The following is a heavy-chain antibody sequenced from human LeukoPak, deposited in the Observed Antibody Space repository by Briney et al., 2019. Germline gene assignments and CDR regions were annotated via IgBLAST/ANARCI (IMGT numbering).Heavy chain of an antibody. V-gene: IGHV4-34*01. CDR3: ARGRERTKPNKMYVGANKIGNYGMDV. CDR1: GVSISSYY. CDR2: INHSGST. J-gene: IGHJ6*02. D-gene: IGHD1-26*01. Sequence: PSETLSLTCTVSGVSISSYYWSWIRQPPGKGLEWIGEINHSGSTNYNPSLKSRVTISVDTSKNQFSLKLSSVTAADTAVYYCARGRERTKPNKMYVGANKIGNYGMDVWGQGTTVTVSS.